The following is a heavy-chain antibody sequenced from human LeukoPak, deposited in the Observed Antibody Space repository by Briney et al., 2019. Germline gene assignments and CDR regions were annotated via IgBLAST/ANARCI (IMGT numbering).Heavy chain of an antibody. CDR2: IYYSGST. CDR3: AREPQDYYYYYYYMDV. Sequence: SETLSLTCTVSGGSISSYYWSWIRQPPGKGLEWIGYIYYSGSTNYNPSLKSRVTISVDTSKDQFSLKLSSVTAADTAVYYCAREPQDYYYYYYYMDVWGKGTTVTISS. D-gene: IGHD4-11*01. J-gene: IGHJ6*03. CDR1: GGSISSYY. V-gene: IGHV4-59*12.